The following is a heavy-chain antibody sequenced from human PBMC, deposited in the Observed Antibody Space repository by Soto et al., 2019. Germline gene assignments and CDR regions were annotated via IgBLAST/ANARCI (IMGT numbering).Heavy chain of an antibody. D-gene: IGHD2-15*01. CDR1: GYTFTSYD. Sequence: ASVKVSCKASGYTFTSYDINWVRQATGQGLEWMGWMNPNSGNTGYAQKFQGRVTMTRNTSISTAYMELSSLRSEDTAVYYCARVPRRWEHCSGGSCYYYYYGMDVWGQGTTVTVSS. CDR2: MNPNSGNT. J-gene: IGHJ6*02. CDR3: ARVPRRWEHCSGGSCYYYYYGMDV. V-gene: IGHV1-8*01.